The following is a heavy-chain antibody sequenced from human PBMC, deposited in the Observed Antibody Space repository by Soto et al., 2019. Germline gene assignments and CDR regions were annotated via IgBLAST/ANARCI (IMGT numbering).Heavy chain of an antibody. CDR3: AANYYYYYNMDV. J-gene: IGHJ6*02. CDR1: GFTFSSYS. CDR2: ISSSSSYI. V-gene: IGHV3-21*01. Sequence: AGGSLRLSCAASGFTFSSYSMNWVRQAPGKGLEWVSSISSSSSYIYYADSVKGRFTISRDNAKNSLYLQMNSLRDEDTAVYYCAANYYYYYNMDVWGQGTTVTVSS.